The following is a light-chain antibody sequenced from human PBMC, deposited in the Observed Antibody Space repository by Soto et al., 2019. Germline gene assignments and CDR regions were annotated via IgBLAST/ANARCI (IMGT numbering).Light chain of an antibody. Sequence: QSVLTQPPSVSGAPGQRVTISCTGSSSNIGAGYDVHWYQQLPGTAPKLLIYGNSNRPSGVPDRFSGSKSGTSASLAITGLQAEDEVDYYCQSYDSSLSDREVFGGGTKLTVL. CDR3: QSYDSSLSDREV. CDR1: SSNIGAGYD. CDR2: GNS. J-gene: IGLJ2*01. V-gene: IGLV1-40*01.